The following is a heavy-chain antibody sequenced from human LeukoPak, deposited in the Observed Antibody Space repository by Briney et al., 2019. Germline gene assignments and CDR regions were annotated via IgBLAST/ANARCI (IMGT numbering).Heavy chain of an antibody. J-gene: IGHJ3*02. CDR2: IIPMFGTA. CDR3: ARERWLEFDAFDI. CDR1: GGTFNSYA. V-gene: IGHV1-69*06. Sequence: ASVKVSCKASGGTFNSYATSWVRQAPGQGLEWMGGIIPMFGTAKYAQKFRGRVTVTADKSTSTAYMELSSLRSEDTAVYYCARERWLEFDAFDIWGQGTMVSVSS. D-gene: IGHD5-24*01.